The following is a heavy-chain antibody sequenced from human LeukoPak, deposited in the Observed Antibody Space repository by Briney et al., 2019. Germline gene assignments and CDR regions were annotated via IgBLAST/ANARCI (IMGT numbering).Heavy chain of an antibody. CDR1: GFTFSSYA. Sequence: PGGSLRLSCAASGFTFSSYAMSWVRQAPGKGLEWVSAISGSGGSTYYADSVKGRFTISRDNSKNTLYLQMNSLRAEDTAVCYCAKRWAYCGGDCYSSYYYGMDVWGQGTTVTVSS. V-gene: IGHV3-23*01. CDR2: ISGSGGST. CDR3: AKRWAYCGGDCYSSYYYGMDV. J-gene: IGHJ6*02. D-gene: IGHD2-21*02.